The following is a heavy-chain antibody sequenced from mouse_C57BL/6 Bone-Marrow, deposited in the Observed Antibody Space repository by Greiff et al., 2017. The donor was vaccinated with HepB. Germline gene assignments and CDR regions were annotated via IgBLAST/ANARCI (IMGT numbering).Heavy chain of an antibody. CDR3: ASPLGNHWYFDV. V-gene: IGHV14-2*01. J-gene: IGHJ1*03. Sequence: VQLQHSGAELVKPGASVKLSCTASGFNIKDYYMHWVKQRTEQGLEWIGRIDPEDGETKYAPKFQGKATITADTSSNTAYLQLSSLTSEDTAIYYCASPLGNHWYFDVWGTGTTVTVSS. CDR2: IDPEDGET. CDR1: GFNIKDYY. D-gene: IGHD2-14*01.